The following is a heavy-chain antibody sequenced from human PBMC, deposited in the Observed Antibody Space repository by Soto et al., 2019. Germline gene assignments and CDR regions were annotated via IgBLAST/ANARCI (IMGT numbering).Heavy chain of an antibody. D-gene: IGHD6-13*01. CDR2: THHSRGT. Sequence: PSEPLSLTCAVSGDSIIGTHWWSWVRRPPGKGLEFIGETHHSRGTNYNPSLRSRVTMSLDKSKNQLSLILYSVTAADTGVYYCARYSAASGTYYFDYWGQGTLVTVSS. CDR1: GDSIIGTHW. J-gene: IGHJ4*01. V-gene: IGHV4-4*02. CDR3: ARYSAASGTYYFDY.